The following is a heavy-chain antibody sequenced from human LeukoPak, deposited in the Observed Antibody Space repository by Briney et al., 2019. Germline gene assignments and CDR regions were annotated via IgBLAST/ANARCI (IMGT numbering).Heavy chain of an antibody. V-gene: IGHV3-21*01. CDR1: RFRLREYR. CDR2: ISTTSSYI. D-gene: IGHD3-22*01. CDR3: ARHIYDDSGYFRRGLDY. Sequence: GRPLHLPVAASRFRLREYRENGLRQAPGEGLEWVSSISTTSSYIYYADSVKGRFTISRNNAKNSLYLQMNSLRADDTAVYFCARHIYDDSGYFRRGLDYWGQGILVTVPS. J-gene: IGHJ4*02.